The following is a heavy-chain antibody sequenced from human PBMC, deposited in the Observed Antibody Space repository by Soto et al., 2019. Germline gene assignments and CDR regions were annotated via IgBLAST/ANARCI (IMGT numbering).Heavy chain of an antibody. CDR2: INHSGST. Sequence: QVQLQQWGAGLLKPSETLSLTCAVYGGSFSGYYWSWIRQPPGKGLEWIGEINHSGSTNYNPSLKSRVTISVDTSKNQFSLKLSSVTAADTAVYYCARGLASSGWSITYYYYGMDVWGQGTTVTVSS. CDR3: ARGLASSGWSITYYYYGMDV. J-gene: IGHJ6*02. V-gene: IGHV4-34*01. CDR1: GGSFSGYY. D-gene: IGHD6-19*01.